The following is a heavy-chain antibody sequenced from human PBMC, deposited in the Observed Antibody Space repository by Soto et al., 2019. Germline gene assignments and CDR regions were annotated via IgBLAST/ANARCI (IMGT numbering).Heavy chain of an antibody. CDR2: ISSSGSTI. J-gene: IGHJ4*02. D-gene: IGHD4-17*01. CDR3: ARGGASVTTPFDY. V-gene: IGHV3-11*01. CDR1: GSAFSDPY. Sequence: QVQLVESGGGLVKPGGSLRLSCAASGSAFSDPYMSWIRQAPRKGLEWISYISSSGSTIYYADSVKGRFTISRDNAKKSLYLQMDSLTADDTAVYYCARGGASVTTPFDYWGQGTQVTVSS.